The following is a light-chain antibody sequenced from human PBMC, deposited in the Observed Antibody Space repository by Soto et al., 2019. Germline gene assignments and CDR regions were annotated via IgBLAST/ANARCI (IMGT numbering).Light chain of an antibody. CDR2: GNS. CDR1: SSNIGADYD. V-gene: IGLV1-40*01. J-gene: IGLJ1*01. Sequence: QSVLTQPPSVSGAPGQRVTISCTGSSSNIGADYDVHWYRQLPGAAPKLLITGNSYRPSGVPDRFSGSKSGNTATLTISRVEAGDEADYYCQVWDVSTVHYVFGTGTKLTVL. CDR3: QVWDVSTVHYV.